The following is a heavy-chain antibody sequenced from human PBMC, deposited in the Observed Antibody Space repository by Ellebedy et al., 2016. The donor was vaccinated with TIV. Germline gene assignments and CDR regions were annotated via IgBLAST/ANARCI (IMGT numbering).Heavy chain of an antibody. Sequence: GESLKISCAASGFTFSDYYMSWVRQAPGKGLEWVSTNSNTGGRTYYADSVEGRFTISRDNSKKTLYLQMNSLRAEDTAVYYCAKGRGGGSDSSAPRYYFDYWGLGTLVTVSS. CDR3: AKGRGGGSDSSAPRYYFDY. V-gene: IGHV3-23*01. CDR2: NSNTGGRT. D-gene: IGHD3-22*01. CDR1: GFTFSDYY. J-gene: IGHJ4*02.